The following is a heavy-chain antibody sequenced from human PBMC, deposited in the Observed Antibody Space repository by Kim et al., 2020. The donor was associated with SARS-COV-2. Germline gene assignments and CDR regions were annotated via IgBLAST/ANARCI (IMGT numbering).Heavy chain of an antibody. J-gene: IGHJ4*02. Sequence: PSLKSRLTITKDTSKNQVVLTMTNMDPVDTATYYCAHSGPNDYGDYYFDYWGQGTLVTVSS. D-gene: IGHD4-17*01. CDR3: AHSGPNDYGDYYFDY. V-gene: IGHV2-5*01.